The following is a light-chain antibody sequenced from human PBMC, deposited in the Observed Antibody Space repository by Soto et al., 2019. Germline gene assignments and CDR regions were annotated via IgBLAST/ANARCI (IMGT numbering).Light chain of an antibody. J-gene: IGLJ1*01. CDR3: ISQSISGTRV. CDR1: SIDVGGYRH. V-gene: IGLV2-14*01. CDR2: EVS. Sequence: QSVLTQPASVSGSPGQSITISCPGTSIDVGGYRHVSWYQHHPGKAPKLMIYEVSNRPSGVSNRFAGSKSDYAASLTISGLQAEDEADYYCISQSISGTRVFGTGTQLTVL.